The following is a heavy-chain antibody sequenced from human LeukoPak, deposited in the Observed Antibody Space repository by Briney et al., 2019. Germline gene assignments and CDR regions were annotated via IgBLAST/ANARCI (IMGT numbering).Heavy chain of an antibody. J-gene: IGHJ4*02. V-gene: IGHV3-23*01. CDR2: ISGSGSST. CDR3: AKADGSYKTLIDY. D-gene: IGHD3-10*01. CDR1: GFTFSICA. Sequence: GGSLRLSCAASGFTFSICAMNWVRQAPGKGLEWVSGISGSGSSTYYADSVKGRFTISRDSSKNTVYLQMNSLRAEDAAIYYCAKADGSYKTLIDYWGQGTLVTVSS.